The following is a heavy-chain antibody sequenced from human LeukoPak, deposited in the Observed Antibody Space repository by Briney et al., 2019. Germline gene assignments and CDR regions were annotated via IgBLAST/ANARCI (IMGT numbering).Heavy chain of an antibody. CDR2: IYSGGRT. V-gene: IGHV3-53*01. D-gene: IGHD5-18*01. CDR3: ASDLAETAMVRDYYYYYGMDV. J-gene: IGHJ6*02. Sequence: GGPLSLSCAASGFTFSGNYMSWVGQAQGKGLEGVSVIYSGGRTYYADSVKGRFTISRDNSKNTLYLQMNSLRAEDTAVYYCASDLAETAMVRDYYYYYGMDVWGQGTTVTVSS. CDR1: GFTFSGNY.